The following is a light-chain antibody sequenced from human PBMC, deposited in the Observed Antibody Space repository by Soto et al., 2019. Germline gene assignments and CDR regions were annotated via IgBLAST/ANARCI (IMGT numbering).Light chain of an antibody. CDR1: QSVLYSSNNKNY. Sequence: DIVMTQSPDSLAVSLGERATINCKSSQSVLYSSNNKNYLAWYQQKPGQPPKLLIYWASTRESGVPDRLSGSGSGTDFTLTISSLQAEDVAVYYCQQYYSTPPIFTFGPGTKVDIK. CDR3: QQYYSTPPIFT. J-gene: IGKJ3*01. CDR2: WAS. V-gene: IGKV4-1*01.